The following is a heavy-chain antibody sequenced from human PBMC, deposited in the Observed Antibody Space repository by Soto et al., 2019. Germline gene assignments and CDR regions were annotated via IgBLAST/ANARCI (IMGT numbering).Heavy chain of an antibody. D-gene: IGHD1-26*01. CDR2: IIPIFGTA. CDR3: ASSPSTEDKWELHDYYFDY. Sequence: ASVKVSCKASGGTFSSYAISWVRQAPGQGLEWMGGIIPIFGTANYAQKFQGRVTITADESTSTAYMELSSLRSEDTAVYYCASSPSTEDKWELHDYYFDYWGQGTLVTVSS. CDR1: GGTFSSYA. J-gene: IGHJ4*02. V-gene: IGHV1-69*13.